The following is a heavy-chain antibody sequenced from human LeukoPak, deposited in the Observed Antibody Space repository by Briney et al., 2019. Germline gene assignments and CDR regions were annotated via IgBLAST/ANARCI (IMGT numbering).Heavy chain of an antibody. Sequence: SSETLSLTCTVSGGSISSSYYWNWIRQPAGKGLEWIGRISSSGTTNYNPSLKSRLTMSVDTSKNQFSLKLSSVTAADTAVYYCARDQGSGWYVYWGQGTLVTVSS. V-gene: IGHV4-4*07. D-gene: IGHD6-19*01. CDR2: ISSSGTT. J-gene: IGHJ4*02. CDR1: GGSISSSYY. CDR3: ARDQGSGWYVY.